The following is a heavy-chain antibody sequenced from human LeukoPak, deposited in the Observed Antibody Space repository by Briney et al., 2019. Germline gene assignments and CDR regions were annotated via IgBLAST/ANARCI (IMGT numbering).Heavy chain of an antibody. Sequence: GGSLRLSCAASGFTFSSYAMSWVRQAPGKGLEWVSAISGSGGSTYYADSVKGRFTISRDNSKNTLYLQVNSLRAEDTAVYYCAKSPAGTSLYYYYYMDVWGKGTTVTVSS. D-gene: IGHD2-2*01. V-gene: IGHV3-23*01. J-gene: IGHJ6*03. CDR1: GFTFSSYA. CDR2: ISGSGGST. CDR3: AKSPAGTSLYYYYYMDV.